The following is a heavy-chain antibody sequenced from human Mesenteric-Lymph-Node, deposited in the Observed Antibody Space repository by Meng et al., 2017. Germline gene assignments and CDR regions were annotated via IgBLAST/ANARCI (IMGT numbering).Heavy chain of an antibody. D-gene: IGHD3-10*01. CDR3: AILWFGGPRFLEYYGMDV. CDR2: IYPGDSDT. J-gene: IGHJ6*02. CDR1: GYSFNNYW. V-gene: IGHV5-51*01. Sequence: GESLKISCKASGYSFNNYWIAWVRQMPGKGLEWMGIIYPGDSDTRYSPSFQGQVTISADKSISTAYLQWSSLKASDTAMYYCAILWFGGPRFLEYYGMDVWGQGTPVTVSS.